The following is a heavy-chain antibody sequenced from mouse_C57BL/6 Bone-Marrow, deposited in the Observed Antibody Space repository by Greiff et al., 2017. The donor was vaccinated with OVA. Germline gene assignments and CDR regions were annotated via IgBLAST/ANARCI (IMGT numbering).Heavy chain of an antibody. Sequence: EVKLMESGGDLVKPGGSLTLSCAASGFTFSSYGMSWVRQTPDKRLEWVATISSGGSCTSYPDSVKGRVTLTRDNAKNTLYMQMSRLTSEDTAMSYCARKGLQRLYFDYWGQGTTLTVSS. CDR1: GFTFSSYG. CDR2: ISSGGSCT. V-gene: IGHV5-6*01. D-gene: IGHD2-2*01. CDR3: ARKGLQRLYFDY. J-gene: IGHJ2*01.